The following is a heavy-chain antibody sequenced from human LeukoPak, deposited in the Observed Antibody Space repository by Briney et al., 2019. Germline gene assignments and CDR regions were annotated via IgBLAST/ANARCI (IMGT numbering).Heavy chain of an antibody. Sequence: GGSLRLSCAAAGFTFSTSWMSWVRQAPGKGLEWVANIKQDGSEKYYVDSVKGRFTISRDNAKNSLYLQMNSLRAEDTAVYYCARDEAYGSGSYGLYYYYYGMDVWGQGTTVTVSS. V-gene: IGHV3-7*01. D-gene: IGHD3-10*01. CDR2: IKQDGSEK. CDR1: GFTFSTSW. CDR3: ARDEAYGSGSYGLYYYYYGMDV. J-gene: IGHJ6*02.